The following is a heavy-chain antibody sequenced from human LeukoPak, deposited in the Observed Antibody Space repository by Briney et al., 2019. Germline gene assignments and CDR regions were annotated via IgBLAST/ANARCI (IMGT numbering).Heavy chain of an antibody. J-gene: IGHJ6*03. CDR1: GYTFTSYG. Sequence: ASVKASCKASGYTFTSYGISWVRQAPGQGLEWMGWISAYNGNTNYAQKLQGRVTMTTDTSTSTAYMELRSLRSDDTAVYYCARDLGVGAKGDYYYYMDVWGKGTTVTVSS. D-gene: IGHD1-26*01. CDR3: ARDLGVGAKGDYYYYMDV. V-gene: IGHV1-18*01. CDR2: ISAYNGNT.